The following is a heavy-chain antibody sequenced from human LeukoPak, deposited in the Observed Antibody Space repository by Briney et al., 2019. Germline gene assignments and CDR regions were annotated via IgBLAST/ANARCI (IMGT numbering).Heavy chain of an antibody. J-gene: IGHJ6*03. V-gene: IGHV4-39*07. CDR3: ARVKYSHGWDYYYYMDV. Sequence: SETLSLTCTVSGGSISSSSYYWGWIRQPPGKGLEWIGSIYYSGSTYYNPSLKSRVTISVDTSKNQFSLKLSSVTAADTAVYYCARVKYSHGWDYYYYMDVWGKGTTVTISS. CDR2: IYYSGST. D-gene: IGHD5-18*01. CDR1: GGSISSSSYY.